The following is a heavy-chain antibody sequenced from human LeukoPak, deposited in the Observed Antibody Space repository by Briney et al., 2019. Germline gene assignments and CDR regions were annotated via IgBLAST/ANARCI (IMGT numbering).Heavy chain of an antibody. J-gene: IGHJ4*02. D-gene: IGHD2/OR15-2a*01. V-gene: IGHV3-7*03. CDR2: IKHDGTEK. Sequence: GGSLRLSCAASGFTFSSSWMCWVRQAPGNGLEWVANIKHDGTEKYYVDSVKGRFTISRDNAKNSVYLQMNSLRAGDTAVYLCSKYFGSALDDWGQGTLVTVSS. CDR3: SKYFGSALDD. CDR1: GFTFSSSW.